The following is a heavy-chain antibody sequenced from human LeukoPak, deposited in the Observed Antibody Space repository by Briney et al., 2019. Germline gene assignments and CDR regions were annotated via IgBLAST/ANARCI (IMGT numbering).Heavy chain of an antibody. D-gene: IGHD3-22*01. CDR3: ARDAQDYYDSSGYYYYYYMDV. V-gene: IGHV3-21*01. CDR1: GFTFRSFA. CDR2: ISSSSSYI. Sequence: GRSLRLSCAASGFTFRSFAMHWVRQAPGKGLEWVSSISSSSSYIYYADSVKGRFTISRDNAKNSLYLQMNSLRAEDTAVYYCARDAQDYYDSSGYYYYYYMDVWGKGTTVTVSS. J-gene: IGHJ6*03.